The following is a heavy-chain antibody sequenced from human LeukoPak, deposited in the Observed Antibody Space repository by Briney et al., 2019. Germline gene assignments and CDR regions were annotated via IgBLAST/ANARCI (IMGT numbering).Heavy chain of an antibody. CDR3: ARSADYYGSGSYLRSDAFDI. V-gene: IGHV4-59*08. Sequence: SETLSLTCTVSGGSISYYYWSWIRQPPGKGLEWIGYIYYSGSTNYNPSLKSRVTISVDTSKNQFSLKLSSVTAADTAVYYCARSADYYGSGSYLRSDAFDIWGQGTMVTVSS. J-gene: IGHJ3*02. CDR2: IYYSGST. D-gene: IGHD3-10*01. CDR1: GGSISYYY.